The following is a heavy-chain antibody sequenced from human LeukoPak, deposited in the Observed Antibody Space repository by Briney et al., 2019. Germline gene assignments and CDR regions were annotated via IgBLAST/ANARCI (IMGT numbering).Heavy chain of an antibody. D-gene: IGHD4-17*01. J-gene: IGHJ4*02. CDR3: ATDYGDYFDY. CDR1: GASISSGTYY. CDR2: IYTSDST. Sequence: SDTLSRTCTVSGASISSGTYYWSWIRQPAGKRLEWIGRIYTSDSTNYNPSLKSRVTISVDTSKNQFSLKVNSVTAADTAVYYRATDYGDYFDYWGQGTLVTVSS. V-gene: IGHV4-61*02.